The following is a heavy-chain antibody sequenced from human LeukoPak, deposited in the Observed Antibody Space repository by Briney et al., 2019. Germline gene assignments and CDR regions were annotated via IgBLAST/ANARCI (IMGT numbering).Heavy chain of an antibody. D-gene: IGHD3-22*01. CDR3: ARHSYYFDSGGYYCDY. J-gene: IGHJ4*02. CDR2: IYPGDSDT. V-gene: IGHV5-51*01. Sequence: GESLKISCKGSGYTFTSYWIGWVRQMPGKGLEWMGIIYPGDSDTRYSPSFQGQVTISADKSISTAYLQWSSLKASDTAMYYCARHSYYFDSGGYYCDYWGQGTLVTVSS. CDR1: GYTFTSYW.